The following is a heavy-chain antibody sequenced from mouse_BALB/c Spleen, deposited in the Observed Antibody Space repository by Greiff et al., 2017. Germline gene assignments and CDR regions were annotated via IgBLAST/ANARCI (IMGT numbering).Heavy chain of an antibody. D-gene: IGHD1-1*01. CDR1: GYTFTNYW. CDR2: IYPGGGYT. V-gene: IGHV1-63*02. Sequence: QVQLKESGAELVRPGTSVKMSCKAAGYTFTNYWIGWVKQRPGHGLEWIGDIYPGGGYTNYNEKFKGKATLTADTSSSTAYMQLSSLTSEDSAIYYCARGVFITTVVAPYYAMDYWGQGTSVTVSS. CDR3: ARGVFITTVVAPYYAMDY. J-gene: IGHJ4*01.